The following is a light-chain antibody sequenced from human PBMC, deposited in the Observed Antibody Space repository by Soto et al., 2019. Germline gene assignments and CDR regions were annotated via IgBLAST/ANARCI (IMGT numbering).Light chain of an antibody. V-gene: IGKV3-20*01. CDR3: QQYGSSSWI. Sequence: EIVLTQSPGTLSLSPGERATLSCRASQSVSSSYLAWCQQKPGQAPRLLIYGTSSRATAIPDRFSGSGSGTDFTLTISRLEPEDFAVYYCQQYGSSSWIFGQGTKVNIK. CDR2: GTS. J-gene: IGKJ1*01. CDR1: QSVSSSY.